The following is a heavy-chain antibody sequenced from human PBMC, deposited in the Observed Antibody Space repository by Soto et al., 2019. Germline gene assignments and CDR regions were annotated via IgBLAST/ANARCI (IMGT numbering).Heavy chain of an antibody. Sequence: GASVKVSCKASGYIFSTYGISWVRQAPGQGLEWMGWTSANNGNTYYAQKFQGRVTMNTDTPTRTIYMELRSLRSDDTAVYYCARDLQFYSDSSGYRDVFDIWGQGTKVTVSS. CDR1: GYIFSTYG. CDR3: ARDLQFYSDSSGYRDVFDI. CDR2: TSANNGNT. J-gene: IGHJ3*02. V-gene: IGHV1-18*01. D-gene: IGHD3-22*01.